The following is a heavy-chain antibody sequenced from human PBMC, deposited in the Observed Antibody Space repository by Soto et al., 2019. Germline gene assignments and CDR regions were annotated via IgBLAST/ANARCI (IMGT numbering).Heavy chain of an antibody. D-gene: IGHD3-10*01. CDR2: FDPEDGET. CDR1: GYTLTELS. V-gene: IGHV1-24*01. CDR3: ATVWFGELEYYFDY. J-gene: IGHJ4*02. Sequence: ASVKGSCKVSGYTLTELSMHWVRQAPGKGLEWMGGFDPEDGETIYAQKFQGRVTMTEDTSTDTAYMELSSLRSEDTAVYYCATVWFGELEYYFDYWGQGTLVTVSS.